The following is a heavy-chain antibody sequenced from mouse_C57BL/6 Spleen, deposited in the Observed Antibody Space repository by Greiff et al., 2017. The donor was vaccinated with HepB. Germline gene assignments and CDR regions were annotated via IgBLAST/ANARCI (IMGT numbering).Heavy chain of an antibody. D-gene: IGHD2-3*01. CDR1: GFTFSSYG. CDR3: ARHEDGYYRGFAY. V-gene: IGHV5-6*01. Sequence: EVKLMESGGDLVKPGGSLKLSCAASGFTFSSYGMSWVRQTPDKRLEWVATISSGGSYTYYPDSVKGRFTISRDNAKNTLYLQMSSLKSEDTAMYYCARHEDGYYRGFAYWGQGTLVTVSA. J-gene: IGHJ3*01. CDR2: ISSGGSYT.